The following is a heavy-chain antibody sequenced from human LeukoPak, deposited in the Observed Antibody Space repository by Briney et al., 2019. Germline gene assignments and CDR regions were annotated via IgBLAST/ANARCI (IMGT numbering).Heavy chain of an antibody. V-gene: IGHV1-69*05. CDR2: IIPIFGTA. J-gene: IGHJ4*02. Sequence: GASVKVSCKDSGGTFSSYAISWVRQAPGQGLEWMGRIIPIFGTANYAQKFQGRVTITTDESTSTAYMELSSLRSEDTAVYYCAILGYCSSTSCTPVDYYDSSGYYYPFDYWGQGTLVTVSS. CDR3: AILGYCSSTSCTPVDYYDSSGYYYPFDY. D-gene: IGHD3-22*01. CDR1: GGTFSSYA.